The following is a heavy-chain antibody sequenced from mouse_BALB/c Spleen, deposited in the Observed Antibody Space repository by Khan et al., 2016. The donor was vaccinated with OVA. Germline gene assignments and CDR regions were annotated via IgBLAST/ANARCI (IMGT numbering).Heavy chain of an antibody. V-gene: IGHV3-8*02. CDR1: GDSITNGY. CDR3: ARGNYPFVY. D-gene: IGHD2-1*01. Sequence: EVKLLESGPSLVKPSQTLSLTCSVTGDSITNGYSNWIRKFPGNKLEYMGYISYSGSTYYNPSLKSRISITRDTSKNQYHLQLNSVTTEDTVTYYCARGNYPFVYWGQGTLVTVSA. J-gene: IGHJ3*01. CDR2: ISYSGST.